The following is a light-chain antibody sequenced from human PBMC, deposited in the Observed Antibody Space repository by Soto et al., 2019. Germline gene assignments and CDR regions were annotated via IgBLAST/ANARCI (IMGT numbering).Light chain of an antibody. Sequence: QSVLTQPPSVSGAPGQRVTISCTGSSSNVGAGYDVHWYQQLPGTAPKLLIYDNSNRPSGVPDRFSGSKSDTSASLAITGLQAEDEADYYCQSYDSSLRGWVFGGGTKVTVL. CDR2: DNS. CDR3: QSYDSSLRGWV. V-gene: IGLV1-40*01. CDR1: SSNVGAGYD. J-gene: IGLJ3*02.